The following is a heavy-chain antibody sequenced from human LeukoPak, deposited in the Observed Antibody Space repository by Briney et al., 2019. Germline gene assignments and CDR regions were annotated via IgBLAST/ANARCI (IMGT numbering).Heavy chain of an antibody. CDR3: ARAHYYDSSGLDF. CDR2: ISSSGSTI. J-gene: IGHJ4*02. V-gene: IGHV3-48*04. CDR1: GFTFSSYS. D-gene: IGHD3-22*01. Sequence: GGSLRLSCAASGFTFSSYSMNWVRQARGKGLEWVSYISSSGSTIYYADSLKGRFTISRDNAKNSLYLQMNSLRAEDTAVYYCARAHYYDSSGLDFWGQGTLVTVSS.